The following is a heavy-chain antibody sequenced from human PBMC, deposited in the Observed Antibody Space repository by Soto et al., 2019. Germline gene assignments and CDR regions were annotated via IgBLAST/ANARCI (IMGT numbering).Heavy chain of an antibody. CDR3: TRGLASGDY. V-gene: IGHV1-46*03. Sequence: QVQLVQPGAEVKKPGASVKFSCKASGYIFTNFYIHWVRQAPGQGLEWIGIINPNGGSTNYAQNCQGIVTMTRDTSTSTVYMDLSSLRSEDTAVYYCTRGLASGDYWGQGTLITVSS. CDR1: GYIFTNFY. CDR2: INPNGGST. D-gene: IGHD6-6*01. J-gene: IGHJ4*02.